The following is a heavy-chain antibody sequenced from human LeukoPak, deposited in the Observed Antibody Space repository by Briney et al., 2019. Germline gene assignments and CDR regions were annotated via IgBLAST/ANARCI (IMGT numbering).Heavy chain of an antibody. J-gene: IGHJ4*02. Sequence: GGSLRLSCAATGFTFSSYSMNWVRQAPGKGLECVSYISSSSSTIYYADSVKGRFTISRDNAKNSLYLQMNSLRAEDTAVYYCASDRISEDSLDYSGQGTLVTVSS. CDR3: ASDRISEDSLDY. D-gene: IGHD2-15*01. CDR2: ISSSSSTI. V-gene: IGHV3-48*04. CDR1: GFTFSSYS.